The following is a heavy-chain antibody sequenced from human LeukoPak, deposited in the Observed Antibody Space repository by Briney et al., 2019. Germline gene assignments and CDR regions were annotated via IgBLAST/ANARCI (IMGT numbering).Heavy chain of an antibody. CDR3: AKYGSTAAFDI. CDR1: GFTFSSYS. J-gene: IGHJ3*02. V-gene: IGHV3-21*01. D-gene: IGHD2/OR15-2a*01. CDR2: ISSSSSYI. Sequence: PGGSLRLSCAASGFTFSSYSMNWVRQAPGKGLEWVSSISSSSSYIYYADSVKGRFTISRDNAKNSLYLQMNSLRAEDTAVYYCAKYGSTAAFDIWGQGTMATVSS.